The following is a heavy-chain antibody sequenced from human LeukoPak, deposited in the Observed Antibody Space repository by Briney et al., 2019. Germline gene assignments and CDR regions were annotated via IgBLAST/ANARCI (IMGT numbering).Heavy chain of an antibody. CDR2: IYHSGST. J-gene: IGHJ6*04. CDR3: AREVRAGTTTGMDV. CDR1: GGFISSSNW. V-gene: IGHV4-4*02. D-gene: IGHD1-1*01. Sequence: SETLSLTCAVSGGFISSSNWWSWVRQPPGKGLEWIGEIYHSGSTNYNPSLKSRVTISVDKSKNQFSLKLSSVTAADTAVYYCAREVRAGTTTGMDVWGKGTTVTVSS.